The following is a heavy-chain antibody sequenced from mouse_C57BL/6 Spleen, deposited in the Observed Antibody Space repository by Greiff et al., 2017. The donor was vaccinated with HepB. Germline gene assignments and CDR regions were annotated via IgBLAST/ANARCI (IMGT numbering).Heavy chain of an antibody. CDR2: IWSGGST. Sequence: VKLMESGPGLVQPSQSLSITCTVSGFSLTSYGVHWVRQSPGKGLEWLGVIWSGGSTDYNAAFISRLSISQDHSTSQVFFKMNSLQADDTAIYYCARNCYVLYYYAMDYWGQGTSVTVSS. D-gene: IGHD1-1*01. CDR3: ARNCYVLYYYAMDY. J-gene: IGHJ4*01. V-gene: IGHV2-2*01. CDR1: GFSLTSYG.